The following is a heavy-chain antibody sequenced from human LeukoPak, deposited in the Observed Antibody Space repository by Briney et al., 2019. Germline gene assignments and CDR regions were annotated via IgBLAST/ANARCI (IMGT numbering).Heavy chain of an antibody. CDR3: AKDHSSSWYLDY. V-gene: IGHV3-23*01. J-gene: IGHJ4*02. Sequence: GGSLRLSCAASGFTFSSYEMNWVRQAPGKGLEWVSAISGSGGSTYYADSVKGRFTISRDNSKNTLYLQMNSLRAEDTAVYYCAKDHSSSWYLDYRGQGTLVTVSS. CDR2: ISGSGGST. CDR1: GFTFSSYE. D-gene: IGHD6-13*01.